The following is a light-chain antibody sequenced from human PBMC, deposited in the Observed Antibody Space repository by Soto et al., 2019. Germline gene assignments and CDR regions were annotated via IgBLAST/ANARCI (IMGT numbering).Light chain of an antibody. V-gene: IGLV2-14*01. J-gene: IGLJ2*01. CDR1: SRDIGTDNF. CDR2: EVS. CDR3: SSHSNTGTRVV. Sequence: QSALTQPASVSGSPGPAITISCTGTSRDIGTDNFVSWYQHHPGKAPKLLIYEVSSRPSGVSDRCSASKSGNTASLTISGLQAEDEADYYCSSHSNTGTRVVFGGRTK.